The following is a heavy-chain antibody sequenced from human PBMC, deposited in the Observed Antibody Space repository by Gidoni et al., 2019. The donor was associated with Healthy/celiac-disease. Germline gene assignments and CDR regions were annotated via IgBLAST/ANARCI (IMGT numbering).Heavy chain of an antibody. CDR3: ARVFGYSYGYWFDP. CDR1: GGSISSYY. CDR2: IYYSGST. J-gene: IGHJ5*02. D-gene: IGHD5-18*01. Sequence: QVQLQESGPGLVKPSETLSLTCTVSGGSISSYYWSWIRQPPGKGLEWIGYIYYSGSTNYNPSLKGRVTISVDTSKNQFSLKLSSVTAADTAVYYGARVFGYSYGYWFDPWGQGTLVTVSS. V-gene: IGHV4-59*01.